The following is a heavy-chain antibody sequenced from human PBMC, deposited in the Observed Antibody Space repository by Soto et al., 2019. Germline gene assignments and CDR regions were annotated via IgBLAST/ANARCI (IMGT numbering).Heavy chain of an antibody. V-gene: IGHV3-23*01. CDR3: AKDPYSSSSEYYYYGMDV. J-gene: IGHJ6*02. CDR1: GFTFSSYA. CDR2: ISGSGGST. Sequence: LRLSCAASGFTFSSYAMSWVRQAPGKGLEWVSAISGSGGSTYYADSVKGRFTISRDNSKNTLYLQMNSLRAEDTAVYYCAKDPYSSSSEYYYYGMDVWGQGTTVTVSS. D-gene: IGHD6-6*01.